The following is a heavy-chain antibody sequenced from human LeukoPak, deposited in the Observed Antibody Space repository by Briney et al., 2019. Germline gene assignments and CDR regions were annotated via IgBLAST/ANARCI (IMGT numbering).Heavy chain of an antibody. CDR3: ARDFIAVGGSNLFLMV. V-gene: IGHV1-3*01. Sequence: ASVKVSCKASGYTFSNFAIHWVRQAPGQSLEWMGWISAANGNSVYSEKLQGRVTISRDTSASTAYMEVGSLKSEDTGIYFCARDFIAVGGSNLFLMVWGQGTLVTVSS. CDR2: ISAANGNS. D-gene: IGHD6-19*01. CDR1: GYTFSNFA. J-gene: IGHJ1*01.